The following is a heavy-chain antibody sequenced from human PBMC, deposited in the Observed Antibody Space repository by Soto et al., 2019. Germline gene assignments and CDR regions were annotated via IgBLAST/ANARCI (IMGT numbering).Heavy chain of an antibody. Sequence: GGSLRLSCAASGFTFSASAMHWVRQASGKGLEWVGRIRSKANSYATEYGTSVKGRFTISRDDSKNTAYLQMDSLKPEDTAVYYCTSSKRGYCSSTRCYGPFDYWGQGALVTVSS. CDR2: IRSKANSYAT. J-gene: IGHJ4*02. CDR1: GFTFSASA. D-gene: IGHD2-2*01. CDR3: TSSKRGYCSSTRCYGPFDY. V-gene: IGHV3-73*01.